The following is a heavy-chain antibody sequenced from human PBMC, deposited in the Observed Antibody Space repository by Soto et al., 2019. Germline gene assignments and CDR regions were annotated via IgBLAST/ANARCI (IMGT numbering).Heavy chain of an antibody. CDR3: ARSPPEYSGYDLAYYLDY. CDR2: IYPVDSDT. Sequence: GESLKISCKGSGYSFTSYWIGWVRQMPGKGLEWMGIIYPVDSDTRYSPSFQGQVTISADTSLSTAYLQWSSLKASDTAMYYCARSPPEYSGYDLAYYLDYWGQGTLVTVSS. D-gene: IGHD5-12*01. J-gene: IGHJ4*02. CDR1: GYSFTSYW. V-gene: IGHV5-51*01.